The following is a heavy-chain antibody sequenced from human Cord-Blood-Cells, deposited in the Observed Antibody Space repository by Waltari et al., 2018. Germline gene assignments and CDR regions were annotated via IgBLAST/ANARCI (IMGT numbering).Heavy chain of an antibody. V-gene: IGHV2-5*01. J-gene: IGHJ5*02. CDR2: IYWNDDK. Sequence: QITLKESGPTLVKPTQTLTLTCTFSGFSLSTSGVGVGWVRQPLGKALEWLALIYWNDDKRYSPSLKSRLTITKDTSKNQVVLTMTNMDPVDTATYYCAHRRAKYYDFWSGYSGFWFDPWGQGTLVTVSS. D-gene: IGHD3-3*01. CDR1: GFSLSTSGVG. CDR3: AHRRAKYYDFWSGYSGFWFDP.